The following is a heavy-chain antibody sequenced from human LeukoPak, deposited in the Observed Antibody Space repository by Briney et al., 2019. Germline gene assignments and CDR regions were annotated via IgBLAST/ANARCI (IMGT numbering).Heavy chain of an antibody. CDR1: GFTFSNYA. CDR3: AKATRASGSYYADY. Sequence: GGSLRLSCAASGFTFSNYAMNWVRQVPGKGLEWVSTISASGGNTYYVDSVKGRFTISRDNSKNMLDLQMNSLRAEDTAVYYCAKATRASGSYYADYWGQGTLVTVSS. D-gene: IGHD1-26*01. J-gene: IGHJ4*02. CDR2: ISASGGNT. V-gene: IGHV3-23*01.